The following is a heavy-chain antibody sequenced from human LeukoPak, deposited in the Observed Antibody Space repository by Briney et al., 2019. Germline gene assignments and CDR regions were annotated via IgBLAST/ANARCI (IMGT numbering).Heavy chain of an antibody. J-gene: IGHJ4*02. V-gene: IGHV3-23*01. CDR2: ISGSGDNT. D-gene: IGHD1-26*01. CDR3: AKDVGVVLFDY. CDR1: GFTFAHYA. Sequence: GGSLRLSCAASGFTFAHYAMSWVRQAPGKGLEWVSTISGSGDNTHYADFVKGRFTVSRDNSGNTLYLQMNSLRNDDTATYYCAKDVGVVLFDYWGQGTLVTVSS.